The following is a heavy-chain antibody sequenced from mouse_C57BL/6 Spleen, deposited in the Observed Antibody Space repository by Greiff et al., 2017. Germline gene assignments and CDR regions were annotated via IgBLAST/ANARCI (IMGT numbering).Heavy chain of an antibody. Sequence: EVKVVESEGGLVQPGSSMKLSCTASGFTFSDYYMAWVRQVPEKGLEWVANINYDGSSTYYLDSLKSRFIISRDNAKNILDLQMSSLKSEDTATYYCARAPYSNFFMDYWGQGTSVTVSS. CDR3: ARAPYSNFFMDY. J-gene: IGHJ4*01. CDR2: INYDGSST. CDR1: GFTFSDYY. V-gene: IGHV5-16*01. D-gene: IGHD2-5*01.